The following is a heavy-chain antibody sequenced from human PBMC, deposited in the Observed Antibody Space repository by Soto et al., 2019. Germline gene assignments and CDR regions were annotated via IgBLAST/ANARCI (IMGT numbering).Heavy chain of an antibody. CDR3: ARAGSGGYNHAPAGTMDV. CDR1: GGSISSYY. D-gene: IGHD5-18*01. CDR2: IYYSGST. J-gene: IGHJ6*02. V-gene: IGHV4-59*01. Sequence: SETLSLTCTVSGGSISSYYWSWIRQPPGKGLEWIGYIYYSGSTNYNPSLKSRVTISVDTSKNQFSLKLSSVTAADTAVYYCARAGSGGYNHAPAGTMDVWGQGTTVTVSS.